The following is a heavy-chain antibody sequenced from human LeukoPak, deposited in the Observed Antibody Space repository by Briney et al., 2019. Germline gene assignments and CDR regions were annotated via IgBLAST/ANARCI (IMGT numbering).Heavy chain of an antibody. D-gene: IGHD3-3*01. V-gene: IGHV1-2*06. J-gene: IGHJ4*02. CDR1: GYTFTGYY. CDR2: INPNSGGT. Sequence: ASVKVSCKASGYTFTGYYMHWVRQAPGQGLEWMGRINPNSGGTNYAQKFQGRVTMTRDTSISTAYMELSRLRSDDTAVYYCASQRGLGVAEYYFDYWGQGTLVTVSS. CDR3: ASQRGLGVAEYYFDY.